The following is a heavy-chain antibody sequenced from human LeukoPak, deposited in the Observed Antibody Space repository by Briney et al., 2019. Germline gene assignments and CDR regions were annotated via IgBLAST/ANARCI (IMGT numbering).Heavy chain of an antibody. CDR2: INSNGRDT. CDR3: AGEITGGFDY. J-gene: IGHJ4*02. D-gene: IGHD3-16*01. V-gene: IGHV3-74*01. CDR1: GFTFSSYW. Sequence: PGGSLRLSCAASGFTFSSYWMHWVRQAPGKGPVWVSSINSNGRDTKYADSVKGRFTISRDNAKNTLYLQMNSLRDEDAALYYCAGEITGGFDYWGQGTLVTVSS.